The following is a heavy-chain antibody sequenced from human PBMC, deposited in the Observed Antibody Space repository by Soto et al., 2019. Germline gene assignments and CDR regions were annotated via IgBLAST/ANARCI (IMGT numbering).Heavy chain of an antibody. Sequence: EVQLVESXXXXXKPGGSLRLSCXSSGFTFRXFTMNWVRQAPGKGLEWXXXIRGFSPYTFYAESVKGRFTISRDNAKNSQYLQMNSLRAEDTAVYYCARDRGYDAHDYYYNAMDVWGQGTTVTVSS. V-gene: IGHV3-21*01. CDR1: GFTFRXFT. CDR2: IRGFSPYT. D-gene: IGHD3-10*01. J-gene: IGHJ6*02. CDR3: ARDRGYDAHDYYYNAMDV.